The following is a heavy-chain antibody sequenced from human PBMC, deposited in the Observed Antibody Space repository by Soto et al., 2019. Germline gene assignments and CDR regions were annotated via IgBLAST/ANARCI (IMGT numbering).Heavy chain of an antibody. D-gene: IGHD5-12*01. CDR2: IYPCDSDT. Sequence: GEYLKISCQGSGYSFTSYWIGWVRQMPGKGLDCMWLIYPCDSDTRYSPSFQGQVTISADKSISTAYLQWSSLKASDTAMYYCARRGGGYVYYDYYGMEVGGQGTTVNVSS. J-gene: IGHJ6*02. CDR3: ARRGGGYVYYDYYGMEV. V-gene: IGHV5-51*01. CDR1: GYSFTSYW.